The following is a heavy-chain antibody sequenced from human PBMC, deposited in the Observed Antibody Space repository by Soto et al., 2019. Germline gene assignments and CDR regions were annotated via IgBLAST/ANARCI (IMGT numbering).Heavy chain of an antibody. CDR2: IFSSDSYA. J-gene: IGHJ4*02. CDR3: TTWRSSSWFDY. D-gene: IGHD6-13*01. V-gene: IGHV5-51*01. Sequence: GESLKISCKGSGYSFSTYSIGWVRQMPGKGLEWMGNIFSSDSYARYSPSFQGQVTISVDRSISTAYLQWSSLKASDTAMYYCTTWRSSSWFDYWGQGTQVTVSS. CDR1: GYSFSTYS.